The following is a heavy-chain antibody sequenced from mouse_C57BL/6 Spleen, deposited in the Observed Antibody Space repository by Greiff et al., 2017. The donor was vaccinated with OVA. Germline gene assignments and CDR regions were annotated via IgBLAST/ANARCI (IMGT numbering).Heavy chain of an antibody. D-gene: IGHD1-1*01. J-gene: IGHJ2*01. Sequence: EVKLVESGGGLVKPGGSLKLSCAASGFTFSSYAMSWVRQTPEKRLEWVATISDGGSYTYYPDNVKGRFTISRDNAKNNLYLQMSHLKSEDTAMYYCARDGTTKGFDYWGQGTTLTVSS. V-gene: IGHV5-4*01. CDR3: ARDGTTKGFDY. CDR1: GFTFSSYA. CDR2: ISDGGSYT.